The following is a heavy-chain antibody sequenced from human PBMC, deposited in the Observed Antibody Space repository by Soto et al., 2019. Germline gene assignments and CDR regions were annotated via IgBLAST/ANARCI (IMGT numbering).Heavy chain of an antibody. J-gene: IGHJ6*02. Sequence: EVQLVESGGGLVQPGGSLRLSCVDSGFTFSSYWMSWVRQAPVKGLEWVGNIKQDGSEENYVDSVKGRFTISRDNAKNSMYLQMNRLRAEDPAVYYCARIAASGRGWDVWGQGTTVVVSS. D-gene: IGHD6-13*01. CDR3: ARIAASGRGWDV. V-gene: IGHV3-7*01. CDR1: GFTFSSYW. CDR2: IKQDGSEE.